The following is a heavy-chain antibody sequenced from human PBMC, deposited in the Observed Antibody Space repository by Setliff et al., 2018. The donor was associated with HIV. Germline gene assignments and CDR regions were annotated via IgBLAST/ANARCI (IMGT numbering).Heavy chain of an antibody. CDR3: PGHRGWAYGQDY. CDR1: GDSLSSSIYY. J-gene: IGHJ4*02. CDR2: ISFSGST. D-gene: IGHD3-10*01. V-gene: IGHV4-39*01. Sequence: NPSETLSLTCTVFGDSLSSSIYYWGWIRQSPGNALEWIGGISFSGSTYYNPSLKSRVTISIDTSKDHFSLGLSSVTAADTAVYYCPGHRGWAYGQDYWGQGTLVTVSS.